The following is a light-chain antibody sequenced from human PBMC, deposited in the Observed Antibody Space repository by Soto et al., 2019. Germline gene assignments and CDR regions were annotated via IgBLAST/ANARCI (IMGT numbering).Light chain of an antibody. Sequence: EIVLTQSPATLSLSPGERATLSCRASQSVSSHLAWYQQKPGQAPRLLIYDASNRATGIPARFSGSGSGTDFTLTNSSLEPEDFAVYYCQQRSNWPLTFGGGTKVDIK. CDR2: DAS. V-gene: IGKV3-11*01. CDR3: QQRSNWPLT. J-gene: IGKJ4*01. CDR1: QSVSSH.